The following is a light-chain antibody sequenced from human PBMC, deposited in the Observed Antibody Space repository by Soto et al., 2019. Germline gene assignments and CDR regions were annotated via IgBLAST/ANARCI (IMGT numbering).Light chain of an antibody. Sequence: EIVLTQSPDTLSLSPGERATLSCRASQSVSSSLAWYQQKPGQVPRLLIYDASNRATGIPARFRGSGSGTDFTLTISSLEPEDFAVYYCQQRSNWPPEVTFGPGTKVDIK. V-gene: IGKV3-11*01. CDR2: DAS. CDR3: QQRSNWPPEVT. J-gene: IGKJ3*01. CDR1: QSVSSS.